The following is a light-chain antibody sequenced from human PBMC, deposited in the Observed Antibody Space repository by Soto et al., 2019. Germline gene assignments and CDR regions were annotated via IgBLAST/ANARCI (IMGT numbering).Light chain of an antibody. J-gene: IGLJ3*02. CDR1: SSNVGGYNY. Sequence: QSALTQPPSASGSPGQSVSISCTGSSSNVGGYNYVSWYQQHPGKAPRLIIYEATRRPSGISNRFSGSKSGNTASLTISGLQAEDEAAYYCCSFAGSNSWVFGGGTKLTVL. V-gene: IGLV2-8*01. CDR2: EAT. CDR3: CSFAGSNSWV.